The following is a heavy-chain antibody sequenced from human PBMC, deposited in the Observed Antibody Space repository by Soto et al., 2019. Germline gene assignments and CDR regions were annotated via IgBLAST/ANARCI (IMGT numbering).Heavy chain of an antibody. CDR3: ARRGGGDYLFDS. CDR2: IFYSGGT. CDR1: GDSISTSNYY. D-gene: IGHD4-17*01. J-gene: IGHJ4*02. Sequence: PSETLSLTCTVSGDSISTSNYYWGWIRQPPGEGLEWIGHIFYSGGTYYNPSLKSRVTISVDTSKNQFSLKLSSITAADTAVYFCARRGGGDYLFDSWGQGMLVTVS. V-gene: IGHV4-39*01.